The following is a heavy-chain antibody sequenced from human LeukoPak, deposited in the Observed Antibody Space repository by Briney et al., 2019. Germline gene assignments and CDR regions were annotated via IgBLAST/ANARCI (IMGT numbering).Heavy chain of an antibody. J-gene: IGHJ6*03. V-gene: IGHV1-46*01. Sequence: GASVTVSCKASGYTFTTYYIHWVRQAPGQGLEGMGLINPSDGATTYAQKFQGRGTMTRDMSTTTVYMDVRTLRSEVTAVYLCARQQRGGLSANLGGLFASYHTYYYMDVWGRGTTVTVSS. CDR3: ARQQRGGLSANLGGLFASYHTYYYMDV. CDR1: GYTFTTYY. CDR2: INPSDGAT. D-gene: IGHD3-16*01.